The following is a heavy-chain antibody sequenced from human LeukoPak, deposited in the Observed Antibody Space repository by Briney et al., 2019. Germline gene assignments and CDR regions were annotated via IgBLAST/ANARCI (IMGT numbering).Heavy chain of an antibody. CDR1: GYTFTSYG. CDR2: ISAYNGNT. J-gene: IGHJ5*02. D-gene: IGHD3-10*01. CDR3: ARDGRYGSGGLSRVYNWFDP. V-gene: IGHV1-18*01. Sequence: ASVKVSCKASGYTFTSYGISWVRQAPGQGLEWMGWISAYNGNTNYAQKLQGRVTMTTDTSTSTAYMELRSLRSDDTAVYYCARDGRYGSGGLSRVYNWFDPWGQGTLVTVSS.